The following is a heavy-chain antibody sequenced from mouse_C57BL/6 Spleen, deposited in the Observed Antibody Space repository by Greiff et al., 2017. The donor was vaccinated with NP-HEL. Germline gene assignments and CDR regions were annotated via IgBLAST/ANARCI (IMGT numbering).Heavy chain of an antibody. V-gene: IGHV1-64*01. Sequence: QVQLQQPGAELVKPGASVKLSCKASGYTFTSYWMHWVKQRPGQGLEWIGIIHPNSGSTNYNEKFKSKATLTVDKSSSTAYMQLSSLTSEDSAVYYCAREGSGYWDYGGQGTTLTVSS. D-gene: IGHD1-1*01. CDR1: GYTFTSYW. CDR2: IHPNSGST. CDR3: AREGSGYWDY. J-gene: IGHJ2*01.